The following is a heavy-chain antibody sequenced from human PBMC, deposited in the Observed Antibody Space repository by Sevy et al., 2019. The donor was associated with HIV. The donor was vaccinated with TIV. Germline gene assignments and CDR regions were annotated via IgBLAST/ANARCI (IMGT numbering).Heavy chain of an antibody. CDR2: IYYSGST. Sequence: SETLSLTCTVSGGSISSYYWSWIRQPPGKGLEWIGYIYYSGSTNYNPSLKSRVTISVDTSKNQFSLKLSSVTVADTAVYYCARANPYYYDSSASWGAFDIWGQGTMVTVSS. CDR1: GGSISSYY. J-gene: IGHJ3*02. V-gene: IGHV4-59*01. D-gene: IGHD3-22*01. CDR3: ARANPYYYDSSASWGAFDI.